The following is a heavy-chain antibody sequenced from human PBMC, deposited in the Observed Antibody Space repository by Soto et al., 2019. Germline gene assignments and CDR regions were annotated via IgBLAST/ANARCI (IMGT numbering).Heavy chain of an antibody. V-gene: IGHV3-30-3*01. CDR3: ARDQHYVSGSYYNDINIPPLPDY. J-gene: IGHJ4*02. Sequence: PGGSLRLSCAASGFTFSSYAMHWVRQAPGKGLEWVAVISYDGSNKYYADSVKGRFTISRDNSKNTLYLQMNSLRAEDTAVYYCARDQHYVSGSYYNDINIPPLPDYWGQGTLVTVSS. D-gene: IGHD3-10*01. CDR1: GFTFSSYA. CDR2: ISYDGSNK.